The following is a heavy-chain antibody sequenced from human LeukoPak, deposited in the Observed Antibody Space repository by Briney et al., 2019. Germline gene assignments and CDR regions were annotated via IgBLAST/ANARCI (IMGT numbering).Heavy chain of an antibody. CDR3: ARDSCSSTSCRKKFDN. Sequence: SETLSLTCTVSADSISSTSYYWGWVRQPPGKGLEWIGSIYYSGSTYYNPSLKSRVTISVETSKIQFSLKLSSVTAADTAVYYCARDSCSSTSCRKKFDNWGQGTLVTVSS. J-gene: IGHJ4*02. CDR1: ADSISSTSYY. CDR2: IYYSGST. D-gene: IGHD2-2*01. V-gene: IGHV4-39*07.